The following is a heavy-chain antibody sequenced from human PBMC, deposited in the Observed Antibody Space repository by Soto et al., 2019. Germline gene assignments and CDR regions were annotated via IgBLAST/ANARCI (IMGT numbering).Heavy chain of an antibody. J-gene: IGHJ3*02. D-gene: IGHD3-3*01. CDR2: IGEDGNEK. V-gene: IGHV3-7*01. Sequence: GGSLRLSCAASGFTFSSHWLTWVRQAPGKGLEWVANIGEDGNEKYYVASVKGRFTISRDNAKNSLHLQMDSLRAEDTAVYYCARIPRIRFPAAFDIWGLGTMVTVSS. CDR3: ARIPRIRFPAAFDI. CDR1: GFTFSSHW.